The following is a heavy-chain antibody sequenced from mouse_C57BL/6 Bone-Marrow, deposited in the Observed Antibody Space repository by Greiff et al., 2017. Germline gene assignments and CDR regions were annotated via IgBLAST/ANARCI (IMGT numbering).Heavy chain of an antibody. CDR3: ARNFDD. CDR1: GFSLTSYG. V-gene: IGHV2-2*01. CDR2: IWRGGST. J-gene: IGHJ2*01. Sequence: QVQLQQSGPGLVQPSQSLSITCTVSGFSLTSYGVHWVRQSPGKGLEWLGVIWRGGSTAYNAAFISRLSISKDNSKSQVFFKMNSLQADDTAIYYCARNFDDWGQGTTLTVSS.